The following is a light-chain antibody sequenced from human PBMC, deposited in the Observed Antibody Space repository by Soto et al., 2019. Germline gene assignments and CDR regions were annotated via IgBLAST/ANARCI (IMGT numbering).Light chain of an antibody. J-gene: IGKJ3*01. CDR3: QQYGSSPFT. CDR2: GAS. V-gene: IGKV3-20*01. Sequence: EIVLTHSPGTLSLSSGEIATLSCRASQTVFSTYLAWYQQKPGQAPRLLIHGASSRATGIPDRFSGSGSGTDFTLTISRLEPEDFAVYYCQQYGSSPFTFGPGTKVDIK. CDR1: QTVFSTY.